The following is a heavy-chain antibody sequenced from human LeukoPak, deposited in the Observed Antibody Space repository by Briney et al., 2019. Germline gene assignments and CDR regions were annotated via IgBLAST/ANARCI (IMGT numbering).Heavy chain of an antibody. Sequence: GGSLRLSCAASGFTFSSYAMNWVRQAPGKGLEYVSAICSNGGSTYYANSVKGRFTISRDNSKNTLYLQVGSLRAEDMAVYYCARGFSSPDNRPCWGERTLVTVSS. D-gene: IGHD2/OR15-2a*01. CDR1: GFTFSSYA. J-gene: IGHJ4*02. CDR2: ICSNGGST. CDR3: ARGFSSPDNRPC. V-gene: IGHV3-64*01.